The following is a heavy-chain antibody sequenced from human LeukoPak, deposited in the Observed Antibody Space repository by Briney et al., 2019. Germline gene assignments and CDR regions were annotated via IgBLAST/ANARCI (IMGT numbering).Heavy chain of an antibody. CDR2: INHTGST. CDR3: VSPRGFSYGYFDY. CDR1: GRSFSGYY. J-gene: IGHJ4*02. Sequence: PSETLSLTCGVYGRSFSGYYWSWIRQPPGKGLEWIGEINHTGSTNYNPSLKSRVTISVDTSKNQFSLKLNSVSATDMAVYYCVSPRGFSYGYFDYWGQGTLVTVSS. D-gene: IGHD5-18*01. V-gene: IGHV4-34*01.